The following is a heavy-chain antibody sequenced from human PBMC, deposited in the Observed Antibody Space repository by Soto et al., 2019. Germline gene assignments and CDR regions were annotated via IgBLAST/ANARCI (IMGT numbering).Heavy chain of an antibody. Sequence: HVQLQESGPGLVKPSGTLSLTCAVSGDSISTMNWWSWVRQPPGKGLEWIGEIHHSGSTNYNPSLMSRVTISVDKSKYQFSLKLTSVTAADTAVYYCARYDYGSGDDYNIDYWGQGTLVTVSS. CDR1: GDSISTMNW. J-gene: IGHJ4*02. V-gene: IGHV4-4*02. CDR3: ARYDYGSGDDYNIDY. D-gene: IGHD3-10*01. CDR2: IHHSGST.